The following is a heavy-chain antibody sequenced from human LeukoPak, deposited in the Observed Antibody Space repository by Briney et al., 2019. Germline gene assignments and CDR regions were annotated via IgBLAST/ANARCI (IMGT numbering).Heavy chain of an antibody. CDR1: GFTFSSYA. J-gene: IGHJ6*03. CDR3: AKGGVYYYYYMDV. V-gene: IGHV3-23*01. Sequence: GGSLRLSCAASGFTFSSYAMSWVRQAPGKGLEWVSAISGSGGSTYYADSVKGRFTTSRDNSKNTLYLQMNSLRAEDTAVYYCAKGGVYYYYYMDVWGKGTTVTVSS. D-gene: IGHD2-8*01. CDR2: ISGSGGST.